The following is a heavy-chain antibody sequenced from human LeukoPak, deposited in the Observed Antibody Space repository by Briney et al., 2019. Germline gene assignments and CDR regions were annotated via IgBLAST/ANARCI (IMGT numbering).Heavy chain of an antibody. J-gene: IGHJ6*03. CDR3: ARAHDYYYYMDV. Sequence: NPSETLSLTCTVSGDSISSYYGGWLRQPPGKGLEWIGRIYHSGSTYYNPSLKSRVTISVDTSKNQFSLKLSSVTAADTAVYYCARAHDYYYYMDVWGKGTTVTVSS. V-gene: IGHV4-38-2*02. CDR2: IYHSGST. CDR1: GDSISSYY.